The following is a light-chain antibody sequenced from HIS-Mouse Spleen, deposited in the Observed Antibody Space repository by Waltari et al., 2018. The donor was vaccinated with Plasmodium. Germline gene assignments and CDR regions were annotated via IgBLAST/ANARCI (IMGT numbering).Light chain of an antibody. CDR2: GAS. Sequence: ELVMTQSPATLSVSPGERATLSCRASQSVSSNLAWSQQKPGQAPRLLIYGASTRATGIPARFSGSGSGTEFTLTISSLQSEDFAVYYWQQYNNWSFTFGPGTKVDIK. V-gene: IGKV3-15*01. J-gene: IGKJ3*01. CDR1: QSVSSN. CDR3: QQYNNWSFT.